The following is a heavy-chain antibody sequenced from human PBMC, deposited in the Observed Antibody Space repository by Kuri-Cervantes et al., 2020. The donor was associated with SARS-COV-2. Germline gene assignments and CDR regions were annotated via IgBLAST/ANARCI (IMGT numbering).Heavy chain of an antibody. CDR3: AKARYHGGFDY. V-gene: IGHV3-23*01. D-gene: IGHD2-2*01. J-gene: IGHJ4*02. CDR2: ISGSGGST. Sequence: LSLTCAASGFTFSSYAMSWVRQAPGKGLEWVSAISGSGGSTYYADSVKGRFTISRDNSKNTLYLQMNSLRAEDTAVYYCAKARYHGGFDYWGQGTLVTVSS. CDR1: GFTFSSYA.